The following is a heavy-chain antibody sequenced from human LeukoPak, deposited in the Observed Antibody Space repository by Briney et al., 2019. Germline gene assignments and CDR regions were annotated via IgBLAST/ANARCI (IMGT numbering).Heavy chain of an antibody. CDR3: ARGLIAAAANWFDS. D-gene: IGHD6-13*01. CDR2: IYTSGST. Sequence: PSETLSLTCTVPGGSISSYYWSWIRQPAGKGLEWIGRIYTSGSTNYNPSLKSRVTMSVDTSKNQFSLKLSSVTAADTAVYYCARGLIAAAANWFDSWGQGTLVTVSS. CDR1: GGSISSYY. V-gene: IGHV4-4*07. J-gene: IGHJ5*01.